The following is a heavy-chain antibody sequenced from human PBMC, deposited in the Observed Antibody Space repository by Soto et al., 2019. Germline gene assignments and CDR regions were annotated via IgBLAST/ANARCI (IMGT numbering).Heavy chain of an antibody. CDR3: ARPNWDYYYGMDV. V-gene: IGHV3-53*02. CDR2: IYSGGST. Sequence: EVQLVETGGGLIQPGGSLRLSCAASGFTVSSNYMSWVRQAPGKGLEWVSVIYSGGSTYYADSVKGRFTISRDNSKNTLYLQMNSLRAEGTAVYYCARPNWDYYYGMDVWGQGTTVTVSS. D-gene: IGHD7-27*01. J-gene: IGHJ6*02. CDR1: GFTVSSNY.